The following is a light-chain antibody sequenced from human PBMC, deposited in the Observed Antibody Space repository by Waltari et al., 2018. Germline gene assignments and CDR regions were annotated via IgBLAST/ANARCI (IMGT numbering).Light chain of an antibody. CDR1: QGIRSN. CDR3: QQYDNGLGT. J-gene: IGKJ1*01. V-gene: IGKV3-15*01. CDR2: GAS. Sequence: EMVMTQSPATLSVFPGERSTLSCMARQGIRSNLAWYQHTPGQAPRLLIYGASTTATGTPARFSGSGSETEFTLTICSQQSENFAVYFCQQYDNGLGTFGQGTKVEIK.